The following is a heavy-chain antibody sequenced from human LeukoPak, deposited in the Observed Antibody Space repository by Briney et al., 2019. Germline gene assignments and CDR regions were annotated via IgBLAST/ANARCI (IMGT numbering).Heavy chain of an antibody. D-gene: IGHD1-26*01. Sequence: SGTLSLTCAVYGGSFSGYYWSWIRQPPGKGLEWIGEINHSGSTNYNPSLKSRVTISVDTSKNQFSLKLSSVTAADTAVYYCARRKSYPKYGGSYRAIDYWGQGTLLTVSS. CDR3: ARRKSYPKYGGSYRAIDY. V-gene: IGHV4-34*01. CDR2: INHSGST. J-gene: IGHJ4*02. CDR1: GGSFSGYY.